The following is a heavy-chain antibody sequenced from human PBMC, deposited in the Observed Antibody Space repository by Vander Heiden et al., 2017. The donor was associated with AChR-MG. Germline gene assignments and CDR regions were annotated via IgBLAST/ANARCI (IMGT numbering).Heavy chain of an antibody. J-gene: IGHJ6*02. D-gene: IGHD2-8*01. CDR1: GFTVSSNY. CDR3: ARDGMVYAPPDV. Sequence: VQLVESGGGLVQPGGSLRLSCAASGFTVSSNYMSWVRQAPGKGLELVSVIYSGGSTYYADSVKGRFTISRDNSKNTLYLQMNSLRAEDTAVYYCARDGMVYAPPDVWGQGTTVTVSS. V-gene: IGHV3-66*02. CDR2: IYSGGST.